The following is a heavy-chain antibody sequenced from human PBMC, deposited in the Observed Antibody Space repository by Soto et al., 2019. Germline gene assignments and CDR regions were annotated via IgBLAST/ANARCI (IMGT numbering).Heavy chain of an antibody. CDR2: INPSGGST. V-gene: IGHV1-46*01. D-gene: IGHD3-22*01. CDR3: ARGYYYDSSGYRYYFDY. CDR1: GYTFTSYY. Sequence: ASVKVSCKASGYTFTSYYMHWVRQAPVQGLEWMGIINPSGGSTSYAQKFQGRVTMTRDTSTSTVYMELSSLRSEDTAVYYCARGYYYDSSGYRYYFDYWGQGTLVTVSS. J-gene: IGHJ4*02.